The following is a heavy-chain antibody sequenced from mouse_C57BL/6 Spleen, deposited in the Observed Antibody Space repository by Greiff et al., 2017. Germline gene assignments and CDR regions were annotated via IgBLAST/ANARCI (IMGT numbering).Heavy chain of an antibody. CDR1: GYTFTSYG. J-gene: IGHJ3*01. V-gene: IGHV1-81*01. Sequence: QVQLQQSGAELARPGASVKLSCKASGYTFTSYGISWVKQRTGQGLEWIGGIYPRSGNTYYNEKFKGKATLTADKSSSTAYMELRSLTSEDSAVYFCARSGGNAWFAYWGQGTLVTVSA. CDR3: ARSGGNAWFAY. D-gene: IGHD2-1*01. CDR2: IYPRSGNT.